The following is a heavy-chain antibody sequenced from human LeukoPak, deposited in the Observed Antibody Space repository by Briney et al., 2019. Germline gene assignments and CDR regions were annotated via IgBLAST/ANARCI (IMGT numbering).Heavy chain of an antibody. Sequence: GGSLRLSCAASGFTFGSYWMSWVRQAPGKGLEWVARLKEDGSEKYYVDSVKGRFTVSRDNAKNSLYLQMNSLRAEDTAVYYCARDTISMDGFGGQWDYWGQGTLVTVSS. D-gene: IGHD3-10*01. CDR3: ARDTISMDGFGGQWDY. CDR2: LKEDGSEK. J-gene: IGHJ4*02. CDR1: GFTFGSYW. V-gene: IGHV3-7*03.